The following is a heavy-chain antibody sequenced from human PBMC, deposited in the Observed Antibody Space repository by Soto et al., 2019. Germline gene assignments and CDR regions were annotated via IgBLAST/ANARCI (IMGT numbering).Heavy chain of an antibody. CDR2: IYYSGST. CDR1: GGSISSGDYY. V-gene: IGHV4-30-4*01. CDR3: ATGRRGLYFDY. Sequence: PSETLSLTCTVSGGSISSGDYYWSWIRQPPGKGLEWIGYIYYSGSTYYNPSLKSRVTISVDTSKNQFSLKLSSVTAADTAVYYCATGRRGLYFDYWGQGTLVTVSS. D-gene: IGHD3-10*01. J-gene: IGHJ4*02.